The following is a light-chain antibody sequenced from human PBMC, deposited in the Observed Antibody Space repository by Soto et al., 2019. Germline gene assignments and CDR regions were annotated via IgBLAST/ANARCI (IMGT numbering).Light chain of an antibody. CDR2: STN. Sequence: QAVVTQPPSASGTPGQRVIISCSGSSSNIGSNYVYWYQQLPGTAPKRLIYSTNQRPSGVPDRFSGSKSGTSASLAISGLRSEDEADYYCAAWDDGLLFGGGTKVTVL. CDR3: AAWDDGLL. J-gene: IGLJ2*01. CDR1: SSNIGSNY. V-gene: IGLV1-47*02.